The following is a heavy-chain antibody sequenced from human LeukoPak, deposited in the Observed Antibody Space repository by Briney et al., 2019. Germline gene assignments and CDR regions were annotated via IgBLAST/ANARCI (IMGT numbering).Heavy chain of an antibody. CDR3: ASGSSHDY. CDR1: GFTFSGYW. V-gene: IGHV3-7*01. D-gene: IGHD6-13*01. Sequence: GGSLRLSCAASGFTFSGYWMTWVRQAPGKGLEWVANIKEDGSEKYYVDSVKGRFTISRDNAKNSLYLQMNSLRAEDTAVYYCASGSSHDYWGQGTLVTVSS. J-gene: IGHJ4*02. CDR2: IKEDGSEK.